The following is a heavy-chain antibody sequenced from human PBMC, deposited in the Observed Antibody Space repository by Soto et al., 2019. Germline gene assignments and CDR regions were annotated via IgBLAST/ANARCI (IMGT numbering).Heavy chain of an antibody. J-gene: IGHJ4*02. Sequence: EVQLLESGGGLVQPGGSLRLSCAASGFTFSTDAMSWVRQAPGKGLEWVSAISGSGGTTYYADSVRGRFTISRDNSKNTLSLQMNSLRAEDTAVYYCAKSSSGWYLFDHWGQGTLVTVSS. D-gene: IGHD6-19*01. CDR1: GFTFSTDA. CDR3: AKSSSGWYLFDH. CDR2: ISGSGGTT. V-gene: IGHV3-23*01.